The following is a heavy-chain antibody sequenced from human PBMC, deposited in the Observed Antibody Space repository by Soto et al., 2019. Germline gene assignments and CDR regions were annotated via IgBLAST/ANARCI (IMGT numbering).Heavy chain of an antibody. V-gene: IGHV1-8*01. CDR2: MNPNSGNT. CDR3: ARGRRPGVPAAIRTYYFDY. J-gene: IGHJ4*02. D-gene: IGHD2-2*01. CDR1: GYTFTSYD. Sequence: VASVKVSCKASGYTFTSYDINWVRQATGQGLEWMGWMNPNSGNTGYAQKFQGRVTMTRNTSISTAYMELSSLRSEDTAVYYCARGRRPGVPAAIRTYYFDYWGQGTMVTVYS.